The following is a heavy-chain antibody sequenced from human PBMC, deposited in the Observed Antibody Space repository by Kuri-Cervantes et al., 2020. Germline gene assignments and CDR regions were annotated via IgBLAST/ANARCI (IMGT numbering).Heavy chain of an antibody. CDR1: GYSISSGYY. CDR3: ARGVTMVRVNMDV. D-gene: IGHD3-10*01. Sequence: SETLSLTCAVSGYSISSGYYWGWIRQPPGKGLEWIGEINHSGSTNYNPSLKSRVTISVDRSKNQFSLKLSSVTAADTAVYYCARGVTMVRVNMDVWGKGTTVTVSS. V-gene: IGHV4-38-2*01. CDR2: INHSGST. J-gene: IGHJ6*03.